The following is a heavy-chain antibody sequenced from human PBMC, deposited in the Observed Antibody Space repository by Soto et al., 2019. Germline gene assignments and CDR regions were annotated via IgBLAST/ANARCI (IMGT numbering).Heavy chain of an antibody. Sequence: SVKVSCKASGGTFSSYAISRVRHDPGQGLEWMGGIIPIFRTANYAQKCQGIVRITTDESTSTAYMELRRLRSEDAAVYYCSSGYYVDSSGYWAVDVWGQGTTVTVSS. CDR3: SSGYYVDSSGYWAVDV. CDR2: IIPIFRTA. D-gene: IGHD3-22*01. J-gene: IGHJ6*02. CDR1: GGTFSSYA. V-gene: IGHV1-69*05.